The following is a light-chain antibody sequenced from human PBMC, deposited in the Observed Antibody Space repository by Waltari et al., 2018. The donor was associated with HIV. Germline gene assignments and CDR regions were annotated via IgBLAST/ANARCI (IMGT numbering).Light chain of an antibody. CDR1: QSVKTN. J-gene: IGKJ1*01. V-gene: IGKV3D-15*01. Sequence: EVVMTQSPATLSVSPGDRATLSCRASQSVKTNLAWYQQKTGQAPRLLIHGASTTASGVAARFSGSGSGTEFTLTISSLQSEDVAVYFCHQYYHWPRTFGQGTKV. CDR2: GAS. CDR3: HQYYHWPRT.